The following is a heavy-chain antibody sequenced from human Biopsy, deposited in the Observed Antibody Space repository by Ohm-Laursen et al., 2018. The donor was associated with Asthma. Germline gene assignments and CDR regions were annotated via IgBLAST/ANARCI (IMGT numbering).Heavy chain of an antibody. CDR1: GGTFSRYA. V-gene: IGHV1-69*13. J-gene: IGHJ6*02. D-gene: IGHD4-17*01. Sequence: SVKVSCKASGGTFSRYAISWVRQAPGQGLERMGGIIPVFGTSNYAQKFQGRVTFTAGGSTSSAYMELSSLTSEDSAVYYCAREVSTVDYGYYYFAMDVWGQGTTVTVSS. CDR2: IIPVFGTS. CDR3: AREVSTVDYGYYYFAMDV.